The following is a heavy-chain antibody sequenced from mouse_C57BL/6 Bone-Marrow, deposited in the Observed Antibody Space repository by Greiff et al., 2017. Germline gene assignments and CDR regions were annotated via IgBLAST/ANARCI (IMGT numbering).Heavy chain of an antibody. CDR3: ADYEFAY. D-gene: IGHD1-1*01. CDR2: INPNNGGT. CDR1: GYTFTDYY. J-gene: IGHJ3*01. V-gene: IGHV1-26*01. Sequence: EVKLQQSGPELVKPGASVKISCKASGYTFTDYYMNWVKQSHGKSLEWIGDINPNNGGTSYNQKFKGKATLTVDKSASTAYMELRSLTSEDSAVYYCADYEFAYWGQGTLVTVSA.